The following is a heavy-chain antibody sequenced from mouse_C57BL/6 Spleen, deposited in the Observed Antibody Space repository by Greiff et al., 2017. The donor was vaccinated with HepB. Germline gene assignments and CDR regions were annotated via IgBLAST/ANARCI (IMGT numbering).Heavy chain of an antibody. CDR2: INPSTGGT. J-gene: IGHJ4*01. CDR1: GYSFTGYY. CDR3: ARNEDAMDY. Sequence: EVQLQQSGPELVKPGASVKISCKASGYSFTGYYMNWVKQSPEKSLEWIGEINPSTGGTTYKQKFKAKATLTVDKSSSTAYMQLKSLTSEDSAVYYCARNEDAMDYWGQGTSVTVSS. V-gene: IGHV1-42*01.